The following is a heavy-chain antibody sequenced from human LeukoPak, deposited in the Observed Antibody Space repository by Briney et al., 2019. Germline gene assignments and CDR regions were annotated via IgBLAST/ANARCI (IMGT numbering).Heavy chain of an antibody. CDR3: ARAISGTYQAPFDY. Sequence: PGGSLRLSCAASGFTFDDYGMSWVRQAPGKGLEWVSGVNWNGGSTGYADSVKGRFTISRDKAKNSLYLQMNSLRAEDTALYYCARAISGTYQAPFDYWGQGTLVTVSS. CDR1: GFTFDDYG. J-gene: IGHJ4*02. CDR2: VNWNGGST. V-gene: IGHV3-20*04. D-gene: IGHD1-26*01.